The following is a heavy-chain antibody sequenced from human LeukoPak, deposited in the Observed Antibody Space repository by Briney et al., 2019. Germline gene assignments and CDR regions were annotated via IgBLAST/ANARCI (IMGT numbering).Heavy chain of an antibody. CDR2: INAGNGNT. V-gene: IGHV1-3*01. D-gene: IGHD3-10*01. CDR1: GYTFTSYA. Sequence: ASVKVSCKASGYTFTSYAMHWVRQAPGQRLEWMGWINAGNGNTKYSQKFQGRVTITRDTSVSTAYMELSSLRSEDTAVYYCARAYMVRGVIIGYWGRGTLVTVSS. CDR3: ARAYMVRGVIIGY. J-gene: IGHJ4*02.